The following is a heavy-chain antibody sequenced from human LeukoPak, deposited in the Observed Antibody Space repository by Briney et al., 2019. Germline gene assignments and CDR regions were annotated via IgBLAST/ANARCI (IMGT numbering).Heavy chain of an antibody. CDR3: VHRRYGEWIGY. CDR2: IYWDDNK. CDR1: GFSLNTSGVG. D-gene: IGHD4-17*01. V-gene: IGHV2-5*02. Sequence: SGPTLVKPTQTLTLTCTFSGFSLNTSGVGVGWIRQPPGEALECLAVIYWDDNKRYSPSLKSRLTITKDTSKNQVVLTMTNVDPVDTATYCCVHRRYGEWIGYWGQGTLVTVSS. J-gene: IGHJ4*02.